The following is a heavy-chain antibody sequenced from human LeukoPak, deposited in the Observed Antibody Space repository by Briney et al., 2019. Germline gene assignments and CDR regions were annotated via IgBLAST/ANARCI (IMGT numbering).Heavy chain of an antibody. D-gene: IGHD3-16*02. CDR1: GFSFGTFG. V-gene: IGHV3-30*18. CDR3: AKDSYDYAWGTYRPPDY. Sequence: PGGSLRLSCAASGFSFGTFGMHWVRQAPGKGLEWVAVISYDGNNLYYADPVKGRFTISRDNPQNTLYLQVNSLRAEDTALYYCAKDSYDYAWGTYRPPDYWGQGTLVTVSS. J-gene: IGHJ4*02. CDR2: ISYDGNNL.